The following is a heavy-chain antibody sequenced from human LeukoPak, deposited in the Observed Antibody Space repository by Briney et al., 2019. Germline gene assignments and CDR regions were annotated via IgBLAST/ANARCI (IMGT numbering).Heavy chain of an antibody. CDR3: ARVGWLGRHTIFDY. CDR1: GYTFTSYD. D-gene: IGHD5-24*01. CDR2: MNPNSGNT. Sequence: GASVKVSCRASGYTFTSYDINWVRQATGQGLEWMGWMNPNSGNTGYAQKFQGRVTMTRNTSISTAYMELSSLRSEDTAVYYCARVGWLGRHTIFDYWGQGTLVTVSS. J-gene: IGHJ4*02. V-gene: IGHV1-8*01.